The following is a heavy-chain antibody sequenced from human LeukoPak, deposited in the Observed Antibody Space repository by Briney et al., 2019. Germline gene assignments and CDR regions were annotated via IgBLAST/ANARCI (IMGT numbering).Heavy chain of an antibody. Sequence: PGGSLRLSCAASGFTFSSYAMSWVRQAPGKGLEWVSAISGSGGCTYYADSVKGRFTISRDNSKNTLYLQMNSLRAEDTAVYYCAKDPEAAAGHYSFDYWGQGTLVTVSS. CDR3: AKDPEAAAGHYSFDY. D-gene: IGHD6-13*01. CDR2: ISGSGGCT. CDR1: GFTFSSYA. V-gene: IGHV3-23*01. J-gene: IGHJ4*02.